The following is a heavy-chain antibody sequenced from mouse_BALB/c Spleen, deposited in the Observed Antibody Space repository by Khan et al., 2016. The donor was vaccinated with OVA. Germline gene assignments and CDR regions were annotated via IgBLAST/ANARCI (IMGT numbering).Heavy chain of an antibody. V-gene: IGHV1S56*01. CDR2: IYPGSFNT. D-gene: IGHD2-4*01. J-gene: IGHJ4*01. CDR1: GYTFTTYY. CDR3: ARDDYFLGHAMDY. Sequence: QVQLQQSGPELVKPGASVRISCKASGYTFTTYYIHWVKQRPGQGLEWIGWIYPGSFNTNYSEKFKGKATLTADKSSSTAYMQLSSLTSEDSAVSFAARDDYFLGHAMDYWGQGTSVTVSS.